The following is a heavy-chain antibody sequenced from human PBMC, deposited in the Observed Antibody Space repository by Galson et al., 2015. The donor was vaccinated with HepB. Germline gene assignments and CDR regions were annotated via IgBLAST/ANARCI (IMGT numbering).Heavy chain of an antibody. CDR1: GFTFSSYW. CDR3: ARVGLYSSSWYYYYGMDV. Sequence: SLRLSCAASGFTFSSYWMSWVRQAPGKGLEWVANIKQDGSEKYYVDSVKGRFTISRDNAKNSLYLQMNSLRAEDTAVYYCARVGLYSSSWYYYYGMDVWGQGTTVTVSS. J-gene: IGHJ6*02. CDR2: IKQDGSEK. V-gene: IGHV3-7*03. D-gene: IGHD6-13*01.